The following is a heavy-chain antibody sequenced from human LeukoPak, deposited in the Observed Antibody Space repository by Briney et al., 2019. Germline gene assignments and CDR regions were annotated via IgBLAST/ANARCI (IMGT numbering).Heavy chain of an antibody. J-gene: IGHJ4*02. CDR1: GCSISSYY. CDR2: IYYSGST. D-gene: IGHD6-13*01. Sequence: KPSETLSLTSTVSGCSISSYYWSWMPQRPGKGLEWIGYIYYSGSTKYNPSLKSRVTISVDTSKNQFYLKLSSVTAADTAVYYCARDTGSGSSYDYWGQGTLVTVSS. V-gene: IGHV4-59*01. CDR3: ARDTGSGSSYDY.